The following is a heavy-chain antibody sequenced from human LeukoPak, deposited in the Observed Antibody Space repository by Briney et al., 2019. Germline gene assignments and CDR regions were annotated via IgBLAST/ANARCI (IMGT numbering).Heavy chain of an antibody. D-gene: IGHD1-26*01. CDR2: IYYSGST. V-gene: IGHV4-39*07. Sequence: SETLSLTCTVSGGSISSYYWGWIRQPPGKGLEWIGSIYYSGSTYYNPSLKSRVTISVDTSKNQFSLKLSSVTAADTAVYYCARPLVVGATYAFDIWGQGTMVTVSS. CDR3: ARPLVVGATYAFDI. J-gene: IGHJ3*02. CDR1: GGSISSYY.